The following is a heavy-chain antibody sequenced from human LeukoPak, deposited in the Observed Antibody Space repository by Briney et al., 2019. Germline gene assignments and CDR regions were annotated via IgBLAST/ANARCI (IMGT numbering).Heavy chain of an antibody. CDR1: GFTFSNYG. J-gene: IGHJ4*02. Sequence: PGGSLRLSCAASGFTFSNYGMNWVRQAPGKGLEWVSGITGNGGTTYYADSVKGRFTISRDNSKNTLYLQMNSLKAEDTAVYYCASLPIYYDSSGYLIYWGQGTLVTVSS. V-gene: IGHV3-23*01. D-gene: IGHD3-22*01. CDR2: ITGNGGTT. CDR3: ASLPIYYDSSGYLIY.